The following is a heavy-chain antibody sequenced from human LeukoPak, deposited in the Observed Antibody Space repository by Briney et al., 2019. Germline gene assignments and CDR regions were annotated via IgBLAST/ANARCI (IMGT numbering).Heavy chain of an antibody. CDR2: IYYSGST. D-gene: IGHD3-10*01. J-gene: IGHJ5*02. V-gene: IGHV4-39*07. CDR3: ARDLVFASPVARGSGSYYNWFDP. Sequence: SETLSLTCTVSGGSISSSSYYWGWIRQPPGKGLEWIGSIYYSGSTYYNPSLKSRVTISVDTSKNQFSLKLSSVTAADTAVYYCARDLVFASPVARGSGSYYNWFDPWGQGTLDTVSS. CDR1: GGSISSSSYY.